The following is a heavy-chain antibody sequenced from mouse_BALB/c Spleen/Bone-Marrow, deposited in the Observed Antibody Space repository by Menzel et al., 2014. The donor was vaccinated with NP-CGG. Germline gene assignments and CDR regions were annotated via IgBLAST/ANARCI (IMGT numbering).Heavy chain of an antibody. V-gene: IGHV5-6-3*01. CDR3: ARDMITTRGFAY. D-gene: IGHD2-4*01. Sequence: EVQRVESGGGLVQPGGSRKLSCAASGFTFSSYGMSWVRQTPDKRLELVATIDSNGGSTYYPDSVKGRFTISRDNAKNTLYLQMSSLKSEDTAMYYCARDMITTRGFAYWGQGTLVTVSA. CDR2: IDSNGGST. J-gene: IGHJ3*01. CDR1: GFTFSSYG.